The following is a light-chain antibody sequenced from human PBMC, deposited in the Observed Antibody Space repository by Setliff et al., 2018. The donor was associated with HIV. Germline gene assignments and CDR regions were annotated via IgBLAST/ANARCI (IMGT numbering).Light chain of an antibody. Sequence: QSALTQPASVSGSPGQSITISCTGTSSDIGGYNYVSWYQQHPGKAPKLMIYEVTNRPSGVSNRFSGSKSGSTASLTISGLQAEDEADYYCSSYTTSSTKNVFGTGTKV. J-gene: IGLJ1*01. V-gene: IGLV2-14*01. CDR1: SSDIGGYNY. CDR2: EVT. CDR3: SSYTTSSTKNV.